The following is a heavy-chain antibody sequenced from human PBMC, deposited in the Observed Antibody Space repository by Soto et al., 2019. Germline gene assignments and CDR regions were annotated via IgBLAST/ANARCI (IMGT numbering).Heavy chain of an antibody. V-gene: IGHV4-39*07. J-gene: IGHJ4*01. D-gene: IGHD3-3*01. CDR2: IYYSGST. Sequence: SETLSLTCTVSRGSISSGTNHWAWIRQPPGKGLEWIANIYYSGSTFYNPSLKSRVTISLDTSRNQFSLKWSSVTAVDTAVYYCAGGCQDFWSGKFDYWGQGALVIVSA. CDR3: AGGCQDFWSGKFDY. CDR1: RGSISSGTNH.